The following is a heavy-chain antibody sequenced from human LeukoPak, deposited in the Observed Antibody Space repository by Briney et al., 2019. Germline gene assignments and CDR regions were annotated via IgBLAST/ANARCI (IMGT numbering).Heavy chain of an antibody. V-gene: IGHV2-5*02. CDR2: IYWDDDK. Sequence: SGPTLVNPTQTLTLTCTFSGFSLPTSGVGVGWIRQPPGKALEWLALIYWDDDKRYSPSLKSRLTITKDTSKNQVVLTMTNMDPVDTGTYYCARFYYDRSGSDYWGQGTLVTVSS. D-gene: IGHD3-22*01. J-gene: IGHJ4*02. CDR3: ARFYYDRSGSDY. CDR1: GFSLPTSGVG.